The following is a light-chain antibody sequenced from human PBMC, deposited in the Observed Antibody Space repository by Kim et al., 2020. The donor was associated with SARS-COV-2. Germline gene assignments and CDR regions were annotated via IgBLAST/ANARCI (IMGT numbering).Light chain of an antibody. Sequence: VTISCTGSSSNIGAGYDVHWYQQLPGTAPKLLISDNNNRPSGVPDRFSGSKSGTSASLAITGLQDDDEGDYYCQSYDASLRPSRVFGGGTQLTVL. CDR2: DNN. CDR3: QSYDASLRPSRV. V-gene: IGLV1-40*01. J-gene: IGLJ3*02. CDR1: SSNIGAGYD.